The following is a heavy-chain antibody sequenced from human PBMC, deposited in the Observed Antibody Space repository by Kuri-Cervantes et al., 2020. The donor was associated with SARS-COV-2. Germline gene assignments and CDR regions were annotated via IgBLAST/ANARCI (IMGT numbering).Heavy chain of an antibody. V-gene: IGHV1-18*01. CDR2: ISPYNGQT. Sequence: ASVKVSCKASGYTSSTYSISWVRQAPGQGLEWMGWISPYNGQTKYSQKLQDRVSMTMDTSTSTAYMELRSLRSDDTAVFYCARLQSSGAYGYWGQGTLVTVSS. CDR3: ARLQSSGAYGY. J-gene: IGHJ4*02. D-gene: IGHD3-10*01. CDR1: GYTSSTYS.